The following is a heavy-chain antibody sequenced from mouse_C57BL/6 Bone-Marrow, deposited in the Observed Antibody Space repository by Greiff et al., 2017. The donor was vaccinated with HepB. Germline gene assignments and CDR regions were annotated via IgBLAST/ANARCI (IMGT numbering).Heavy chain of an antibody. D-gene: IGHD1-1*01. CDR1: GFSLTSYG. CDR3: AKNYGSRDWYFDV. J-gene: IGHJ1*03. CDR2: IWRGGST. Sequence: VQRVESGPGLVQPSQSLSITCTVSGFSLTSYGVHWVRQSPGKGLEWLGVIWRGGSTDYNAAFMSRLSITKDNSKSQVFFKMNSLQADDTAIYYCAKNYGSRDWYFDVWGTGTTVTVSS. V-gene: IGHV2-5*01.